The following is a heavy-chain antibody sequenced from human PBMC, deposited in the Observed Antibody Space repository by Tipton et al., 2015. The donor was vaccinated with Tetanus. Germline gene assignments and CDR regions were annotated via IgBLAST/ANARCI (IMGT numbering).Heavy chain of an antibody. CDR1: GFIFSSYG. D-gene: IGHD2-15*01. CDR3: AREADCSGGSCFSGAFDN. J-gene: IGHJ4*02. Sequence: SLRLSCAASGFIFSSYGIHWVRQAPGKGLEWVAVSWYDGTDTYYADAVKGRFTISRDNSKNTLYLQMNSLRAGDTAVYYCAREADCSGGSCFSGAFDNWGQGTQVTVSS. V-gene: IGHV3-33*01. CDR2: SWYDGTDT.